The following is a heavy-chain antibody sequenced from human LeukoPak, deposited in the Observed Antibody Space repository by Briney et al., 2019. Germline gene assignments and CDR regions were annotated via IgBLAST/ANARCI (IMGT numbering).Heavy chain of an antibody. CDR3: ATTNPRGDFDY. CDR2: IQYDGSNN. D-gene: IGHD1-14*01. Sequence: PGGSLRLSCAASGYTFSNYAMHWVRQAPGKGLEWVAFIQYDGSNNDHADSVKGRFTISRDNSKNTLYMQMNSLRPEDTAIYFCATTNPRGDFDYWGQGTLVTVSS. V-gene: IGHV3-30*02. J-gene: IGHJ4*02. CDR1: GYTFSNYA.